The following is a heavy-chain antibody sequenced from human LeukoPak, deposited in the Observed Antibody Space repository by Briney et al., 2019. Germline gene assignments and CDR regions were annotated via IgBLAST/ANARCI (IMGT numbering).Heavy chain of an antibody. Sequence: PSETLSLTCTVSGGSISSSSYYWSWIRQPAGKGLEWIGRIYTSGSTTYNPSLKSRVTISVDTSKNQFSLILISVTATNTALYYCARGVTAAGHFDYWGQGTLFTVSS. J-gene: IGHJ4*02. D-gene: IGHD6-13*01. CDR2: IYTSGST. CDR3: ARGVTAAGHFDY. V-gene: IGHV4-61*02. CDR1: GGSISSSSYY.